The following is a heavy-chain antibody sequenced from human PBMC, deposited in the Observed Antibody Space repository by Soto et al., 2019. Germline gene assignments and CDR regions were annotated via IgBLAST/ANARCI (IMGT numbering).Heavy chain of an antibody. V-gene: IGHV3-23*01. D-gene: IGHD2-15*01. CDR3: IVVAAPMIAGCYLSIDV. CDR2: ISGSGGST. Sequence: GGSLRLSCAASGFTFRNYAMSWVRLAPGKGLEWVSGISGSGGSTFFADSVKGRFTISRDNAKNTVYLQMNSLRADDTAVYYCIVVAAPMIAGCYLSIDVWGRDTTVTVSS. CDR1: GFTFRNYA. J-gene: IGHJ6*02.